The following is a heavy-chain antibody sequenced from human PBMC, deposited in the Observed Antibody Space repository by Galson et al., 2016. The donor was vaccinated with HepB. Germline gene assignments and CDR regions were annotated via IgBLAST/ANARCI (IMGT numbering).Heavy chain of an antibody. CDR3: ARECGGDCYRARGYGMDV. D-gene: IGHD2-21*02. CDR2: INYSGST. J-gene: IGHJ6*02. Sequence: SETLSLTCSVSGASISRFFWSWIRQPPGKGLEWIGYINYSGSTKYNPSLKSRVSISIGTSRKHFSLKLSSVTAADTAVYYCARECGGDCYRARGYGMDVWGQGTTVTVSS. V-gene: IGHV4-59*01. CDR1: GASISRFF.